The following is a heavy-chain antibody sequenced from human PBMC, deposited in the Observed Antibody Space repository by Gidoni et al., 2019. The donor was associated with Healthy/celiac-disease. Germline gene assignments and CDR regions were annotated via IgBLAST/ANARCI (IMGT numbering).Heavy chain of an antibody. J-gene: IGHJ4*02. CDR3: ARRVHAGDSY. V-gene: IGHV4-31*03. CDR1: CGSISRGGYY. Sequence: QVQLQESGPGRVTPSQTLSSTCTVSCGSISRGGYYWCWIRQKPGNGLEWIGYIYFSGSTYYTPSLKSRVTISVDTSKNQFSLKMSSVTAADAAVYYCARRVHAGDSYWGQGTLVTVSS. D-gene: IGHD4-17*01. CDR2: IYFSGST.